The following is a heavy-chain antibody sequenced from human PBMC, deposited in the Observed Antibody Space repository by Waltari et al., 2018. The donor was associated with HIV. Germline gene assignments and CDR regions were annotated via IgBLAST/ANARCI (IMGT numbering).Heavy chain of an antibody. D-gene: IGHD2-15*01. Sequence: VHLVESGGGPITTGGPQRLSCPAPGFSVSNPSPDWVRHGPGKGLVWVARLNSDGSSRNYADAVKGRFVISRDNARNTVYLQLNSLRVEDTAMYFCARASHYIEFSTFDGDYYFDVWGRGTRVAVSS. CDR2: LNSDGSSR. CDR3: ARASHYIEFSTFDGDYYFDV. CDR1: GFSVSNPS. V-gene: IGHV3-74*01. J-gene: IGHJ4*02.